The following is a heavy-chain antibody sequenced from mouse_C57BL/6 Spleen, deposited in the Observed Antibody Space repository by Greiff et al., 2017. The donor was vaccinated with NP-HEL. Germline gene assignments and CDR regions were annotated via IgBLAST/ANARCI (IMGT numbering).Heavy chain of an antibody. CDR3: ARVYYSMFAY. D-gene: IGHD2-5*01. V-gene: IGHV5-16*01. CDR2: INPDGSST. CDR1: GFTFSDYY. J-gene: IGHJ3*01. Sequence: EVQLVESEGGLVQPGSSMKLSCTASGFTFSDYYMAWVRQVPEKGLEWVANINPDGSSTNYLDTLKSRFIIARDNAKNTLYLQMSSLKSEDTATYYCARVYYSMFAYWGQGTLVTVSA.